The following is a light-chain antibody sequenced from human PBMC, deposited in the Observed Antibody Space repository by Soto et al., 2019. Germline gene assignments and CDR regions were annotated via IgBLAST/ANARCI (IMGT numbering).Light chain of an antibody. CDR2: DAS. V-gene: IGKV1-5*01. J-gene: IGKJ1*01. CDR1: QNINSW. Sequence: DIHLTQSPSTLSASVGDRVTITCRASQNINSWLAWYQQKPGEAPKVLIFDASSLQSGVPSRFSGSGSGTEFTLTIGSLQPEDFATYYCLRYNAFLPTFGPGTKVDIK. CDR3: LRYNAFLPT.